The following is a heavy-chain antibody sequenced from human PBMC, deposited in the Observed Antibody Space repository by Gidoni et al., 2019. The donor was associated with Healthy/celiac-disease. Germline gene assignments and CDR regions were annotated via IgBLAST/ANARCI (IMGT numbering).Heavy chain of an antibody. CDR3: PRVGLTAARPVDY. J-gene: IGHJ4*02. D-gene: IGHD6-6*01. CDR2: ISSSGSTI. Sequence: QVQLVESGGGLVKPGGSMRHSCAASGLTFSDYYMSWIRQAPGKGLEWVSYISSSGSTIYYADSVKGRFTISRDNAKNSLYLQMNSLRAEDTAVYYCPRVGLTAARPVDYWGQGTLVTVSS. V-gene: IGHV3-11*01. CDR1: GLTFSDYY.